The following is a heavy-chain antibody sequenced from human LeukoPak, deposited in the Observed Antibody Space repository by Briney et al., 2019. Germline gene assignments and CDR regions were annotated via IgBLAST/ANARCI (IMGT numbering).Heavy chain of an antibody. D-gene: IGHD3-16*01. V-gene: IGHV4-4*07. CDR3: ARAPLAPYYYYMDV. J-gene: IGHJ6*03. CDR1: GVSISSYY. CDR2: IYTSGST. Sequence: SETLSLTCTVSGVSISSYYWSWIRQPAGKGLEWIGRIYTSGSTNYNPSLKSRVTISVDTSKNQFSLKLSSVTAADTAVYYCARAPLAPYYYYMDVWGKGTTVTISS.